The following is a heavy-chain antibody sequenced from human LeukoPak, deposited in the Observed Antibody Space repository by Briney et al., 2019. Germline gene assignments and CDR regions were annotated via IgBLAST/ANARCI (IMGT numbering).Heavy chain of an antibody. Sequence: SQTLSLTCTVSGASISSGGYYWNWIRQPPGKGLEWIGYIYYSRSTSYSPSLKSRVTISVDTSKNQFSLKLSSVTAADTAVYYCARAAYPKYYFDYWGQGTLVTVSS. CDR3: ARAAYPKYYFDY. J-gene: IGHJ4*02. D-gene: IGHD6-25*01. V-gene: IGHV4-30-4*01. CDR2: IYYSRST. CDR1: GASISSGGYY.